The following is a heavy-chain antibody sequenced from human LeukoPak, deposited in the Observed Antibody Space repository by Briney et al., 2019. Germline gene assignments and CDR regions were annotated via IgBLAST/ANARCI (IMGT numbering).Heavy chain of an antibody. V-gene: IGHV3-7*01. CDR1: GFTFSTYW. J-gene: IGHJ4*02. CDR3: ARARFPRYYDFWSSPRAFDY. D-gene: IGHD3-3*01. Sequence: PGGSLRLSCAASGFTFSTYWMSWVRQAPGKGLEWVANIKQDGSEKYYVDSVKGRFTISRDNAENSLYLQMNNLRAEDTAVYYCARARFPRYYDFWSSPRAFDYWGQGTLVTVSS. CDR2: IKQDGSEK.